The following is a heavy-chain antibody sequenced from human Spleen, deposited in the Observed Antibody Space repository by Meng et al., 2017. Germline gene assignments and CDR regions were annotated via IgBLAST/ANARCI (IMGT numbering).Heavy chain of an antibody. D-gene: IGHD2-21*02. CDR2: IYSGGST. Sequence: GESLKISCAASGFTVSSNYMSWVRQAPGKGLEWVSVIYSGGSTYYADSVKGRFTISRHNSKNTLYLQMNSLRAEDTAVYYCARDRLTWVTAKSYYYGMDVWGQGTTVTVSS. J-gene: IGHJ6*02. CDR3: ARDRLTWVTAKSYYYGMDV. V-gene: IGHV3-53*04. CDR1: GFTVSSNY.